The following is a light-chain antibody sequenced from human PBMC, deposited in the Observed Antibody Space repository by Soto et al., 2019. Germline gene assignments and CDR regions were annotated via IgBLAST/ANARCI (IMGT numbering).Light chain of an antibody. CDR3: SSRTSRSPYA. Sequence: QSELTHAGSVSRSPRRSIPISKNRTSSDVGGYNYVSWYQQHPGKAPNLMIYDVSNRPSGVSNRFSGSMSGNTASLTISGLQVEDEAEYYSSSRTSRSPYAYRPGTTVTVL. J-gene: IGLJ1*01. CDR2: DVS. V-gene: IGLV2-14*01. CDR1: SSDVGGYNY.